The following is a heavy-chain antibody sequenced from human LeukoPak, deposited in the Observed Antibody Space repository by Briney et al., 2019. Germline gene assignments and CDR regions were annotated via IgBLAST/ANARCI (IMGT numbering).Heavy chain of an antibody. D-gene: IGHD3-10*01. CDR2: INPNSGGT. J-gene: IGHJ4*02. V-gene: IGHV1-2*02. Sequence: GASVKVSCKASGYTFTGYYMHWVRQDPGQGLEWMGWINPNSGGTNYAQKFQGRVTMTRDTSISTAYMELSRLRSDDTAVYYCARDSDGVRGVIITADYWGQGTLVTVSS. CDR3: ARDSDGVRGVIITADY. CDR1: GYTFTGYY.